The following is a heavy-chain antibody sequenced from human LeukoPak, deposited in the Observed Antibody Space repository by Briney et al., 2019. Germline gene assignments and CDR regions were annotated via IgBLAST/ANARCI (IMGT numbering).Heavy chain of an antibody. D-gene: IGHD4-17*01. J-gene: IGHJ4*02. CDR2: ISGSGGRI. CDR3: ASSVRAVTTYFDY. Sequence: GGSLRLSCAASGFTFSSYAMSWVRQAPGKGLEWVSAISGSGGRIYYGASVKGRFTISRDNSKNTLNLQMNSLRAEDTAVYYCASSVRAVTTYFDYWGQGTLVTVSS. V-gene: IGHV3-23*01. CDR1: GFTFSSYA.